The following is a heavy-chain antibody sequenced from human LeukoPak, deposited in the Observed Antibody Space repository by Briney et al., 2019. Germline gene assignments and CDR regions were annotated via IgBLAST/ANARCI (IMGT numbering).Heavy chain of an antibody. CDR3: ARGPTVNQAEYFQH. D-gene: IGHD4-17*01. CDR1: GFTFNSDW. Sequence: GGSLRLSCASSGFTFNSDWMSWVRQAPGEGLEWVANIKQDGSGEFYADSVKGRFTISRDNGKNSLYLQMNSLRAEDTAVYYCARGPTVNQAEYFQHWGEGSLVTVSS. J-gene: IGHJ1*01. CDR2: IKQDGSGE. V-gene: IGHV3-7*01.